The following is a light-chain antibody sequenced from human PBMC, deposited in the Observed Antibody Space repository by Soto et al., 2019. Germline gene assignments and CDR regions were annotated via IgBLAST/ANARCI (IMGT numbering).Light chain of an antibody. Sequence: EIVLTQSPGTLSLSPGERATLSCRASQSVTKSLAWYQQKPGQAPRLLIYGASSRATGISDRFSGSGSGTDFTLTISRLEPEDFAVYYCQQYGGSPRTFGQGTKVE. CDR3: QQYGGSPRT. CDR2: GAS. J-gene: IGKJ1*01. V-gene: IGKV3-20*01. CDR1: QSVTKS.